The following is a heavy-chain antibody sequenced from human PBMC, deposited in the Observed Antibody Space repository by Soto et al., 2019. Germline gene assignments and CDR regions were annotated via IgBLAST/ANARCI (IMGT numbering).Heavy chain of an antibody. D-gene: IGHD2-15*01. CDR2: IKSKTDGGTT. J-gene: IGHJ6*02. CDR3: TTPWTFQTNCSGGSCPLFFYYGMDV. CDR1: GFTFSNAW. Sequence: GGSLRLSCAASGFTFSNAWMNWVRQAPGKGLEWVGRIKSKTDGGTTDYAAPGKGRFTISRDNSKNTLYLQMNSLNTEDTALYYCTTPWTFQTNCSGGSCPLFFYYGMDVWGQGTTGTVSS. V-gene: IGHV3-15*07.